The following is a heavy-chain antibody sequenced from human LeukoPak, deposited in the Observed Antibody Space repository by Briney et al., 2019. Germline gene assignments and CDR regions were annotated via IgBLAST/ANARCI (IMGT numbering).Heavy chain of an antibody. CDR1: GYSISSGYY. D-gene: IGHD3-22*01. CDR3: ARATYYYDSRYYFDY. V-gene: IGHV4-38-2*01. Sequence: PSETLSLTCAVSGYSISSGYYWGWIRQPPGNGLEWIGSIYHSGSTYYNPSLKSRVTISVDTSKNQFSLKLSSVTAADTAVYYCARATYYYDSRYYFDYWGQGTLVTVSS. J-gene: IGHJ4*02. CDR2: IYHSGST.